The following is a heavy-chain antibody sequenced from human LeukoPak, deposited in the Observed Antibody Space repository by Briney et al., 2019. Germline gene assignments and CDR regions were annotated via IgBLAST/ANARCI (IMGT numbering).Heavy chain of an antibody. D-gene: IGHD5-18*01. CDR1: GFTVSSNY. CDR3: ARDGGSRGYTYGQGAFDI. J-gene: IGHJ3*02. Sequence: GGSLRLSCAASGFTVSSNYMSWVRQAPGKGLEWVSVIYSGGKTFYPDSVNGRFTSYRDISKNTLHLQMDSLRAEDTALYYCARDGGSRGYTYGQGAFDIWGQGTMVTVSS. V-gene: IGHV3-53*01. CDR2: IYSGGKT.